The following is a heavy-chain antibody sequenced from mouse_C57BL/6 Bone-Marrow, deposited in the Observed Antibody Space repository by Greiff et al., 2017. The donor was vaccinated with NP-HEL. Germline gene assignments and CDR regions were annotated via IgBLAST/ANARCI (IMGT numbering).Heavy chain of an antibody. CDR2: ISSGSSTI. CDR3: ARPYYGSSYFDY. D-gene: IGHD1-1*01. CDR1: GFTFSDYG. V-gene: IGHV5-17*01. Sequence: EVQLVESGGGLVKPGGSLKLSCAASGFTFSDYGMHWVRQAPEKGLEWVAYISSGSSTIYYADTVQGRFTISRDNAKNTLFLQMTSLRSEDTAMYYCARPYYGSSYFDYWGQGTTLTVSS. J-gene: IGHJ2*01.